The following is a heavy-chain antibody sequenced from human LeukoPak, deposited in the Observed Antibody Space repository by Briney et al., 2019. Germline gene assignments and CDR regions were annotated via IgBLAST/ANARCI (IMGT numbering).Heavy chain of an antibody. CDR2: IWYDGSEK. Sequence: PGGSLRLSCAASGFTFSNYGMHWVRQAPGKGLAWVAVIWYDGSEKYYADSVKGRFTISRDNSKNTVYLQMDSLRVEDTAVYYCARDLWGAFDNWGQGTLVTVSS. V-gene: IGHV3-33*01. CDR3: ARDLWGAFDN. CDR1: GFTFSNYG. J-gene: IGHJ4*02. D-gene: IGHD2-21*01.